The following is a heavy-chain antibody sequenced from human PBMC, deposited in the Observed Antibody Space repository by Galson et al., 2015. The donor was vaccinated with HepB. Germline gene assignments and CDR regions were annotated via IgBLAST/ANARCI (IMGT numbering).Heavy chain of an antibody. CDR1: GYTFTSYG. J-gene: IGHJ6*02. CDR2: ISAYHGNT. D-gene: IGHD2-15*01. V-gene: IGHV1-18*04. Sequence: SVKVSCKASGYTFTSYGISWVRQAPGQGLEWMGWISAYHGNTNYAQKLQGRVTMTTDTSTSTAYMELRSLRSDDTAVDYCARDETLYCSGGSCYPRPYYCYYGMDVWGQVTTVTVAS. CDR3: ARDETLYCSGGSCYPRPYYCYYGMDV.